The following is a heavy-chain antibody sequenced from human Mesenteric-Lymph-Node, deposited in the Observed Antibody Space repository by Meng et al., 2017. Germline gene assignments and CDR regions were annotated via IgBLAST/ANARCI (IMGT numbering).Heavy chain of an antibody. J-gene: IGHJ4*02. CDR1: GFTFNTYW. CDR3: AKHLSGSYTFDY. V-gene: IGHV3-23*01. D-gene: IGHD1-26*01. CDR2: SGRSGDT. Sequence: AAVGVFVQPGDSLIRSCAAAGFTFNTYWMHWVRRAPGKGLEWVSASGRSGDTYYADSVKGRFTISRDKSKNTLYLEMSSLRAEDTAVYYCAKHLSGSYTFDYWGQGTLVTVSS.